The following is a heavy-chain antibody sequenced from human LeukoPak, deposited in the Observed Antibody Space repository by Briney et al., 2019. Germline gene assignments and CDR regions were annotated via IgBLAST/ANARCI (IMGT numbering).Heavy chain of an antibody. Sequence: PGGSLRLSCAASGFTFSNYWMSWVRQAPWRGLEWVANIKHDGSEKYYLDSVKGRFTISRDNAKNSLYLQMNSLTAEDTAIYYCARGLCGGDCYDYWGQGTLVTVSS. CDR1: GFTFSNYW. CDR2: IKHDGSEK. D-gene: IGHD2-21*01. V-gene: IGHV3-7*01. CDR3: ARGLCGGDCYDY. J-gene: IGHJ4*02.